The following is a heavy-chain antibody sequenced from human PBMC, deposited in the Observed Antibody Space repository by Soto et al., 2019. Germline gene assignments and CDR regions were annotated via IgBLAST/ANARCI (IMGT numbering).Heavy chain of an antibody. CDR1: GFTFRSFW. J-gene: IGHJ4*02. CDR3: ASGSSSNVFDY. Sequence: GGSLRLSCAASGFTFRSFWMNWVRQVPGKGPEWVSRINSDGSSTNYADSVKGRFTISRDNRKNTLYLQMNSLRVEDTAIYYCASGSSSNVFDYWGQGTLVTVSS. V-gene: IGHV3-74*01. CDR2: INSDGSST. D-gene: IGHD6-6*01.